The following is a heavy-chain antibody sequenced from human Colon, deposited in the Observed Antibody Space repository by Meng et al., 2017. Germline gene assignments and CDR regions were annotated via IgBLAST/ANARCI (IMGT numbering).Heavy chain of an antibody. Sequence: QVHRQDAGPGLVKPSGTLSLTCVVSGGSLISSNWWTWVRQAPGKGLEWIGEIYRSGSTNYNPSLKSRVTIPTDTSKNEFSLKLTSVTAADTALYYCARRVQYSSGYYYFDFWGQGTLVTVSS. D-gene: IGHD3-22*01. CDR1: GGSLISSNW. J-gene: IGHJ4*02. CDR2: IYRSGST. CDR3: ARRVQYSSGYYYFDF. V-gene: IGHV4-4*02.